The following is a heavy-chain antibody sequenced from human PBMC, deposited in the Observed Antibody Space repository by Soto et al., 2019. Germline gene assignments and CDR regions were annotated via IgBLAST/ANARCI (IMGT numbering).Heavy chain of an antibody. Sequence: QVQLVESGGGVVQPGRSLRLSCAASGFTFSSYGMHWVRQAPGKGLEWVAVIWYDGSNKYYADSVKGRFTISRDNSKNTLYLQMNSLRAEDTAVYYCAREHDYGDPRYYFDYWGQGTLVTVSS. V-gene: IGHV3-33*01. CDR2: IWYDGSNK. CDR1: GFTFSSYG. J-gene: IGHJ4*02. CDR3: AREHDYGDPRYYFDY. D-gene: IGHD4-17*01.